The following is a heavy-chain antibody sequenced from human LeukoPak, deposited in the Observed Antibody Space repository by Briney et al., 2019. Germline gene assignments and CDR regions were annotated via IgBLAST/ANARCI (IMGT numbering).Heavy chain of an antibody. V-gene: IGHV3-48*03. Sequence: GGSLRLSCAASGFTFSSYEMNWVRQAPGKGLEWVSYISSSSGSTIYYADSVKGRFTISRDNAKNSLYLQMNSLRAEDTAVYYCARVKEASAFDIWGQGTMITVSS. CDR1: GFTFSSYE. D-gene: IGHD5-12*01. J-gene: IGHJ3*02. CDR2: ISSSSGSTI. CDR3: ARVKEASAFDI.